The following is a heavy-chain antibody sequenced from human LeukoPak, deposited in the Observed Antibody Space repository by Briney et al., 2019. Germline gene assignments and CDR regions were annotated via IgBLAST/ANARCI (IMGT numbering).Heavy chain of an antibody. CDR2: IYTSGST. CDR1: GGSISGYY. V-gene: IGHV4-4*07. J-gene: IGHJ5*02. CDR3: ARDEYSSSSPWSDP. D-gene: IGHD6-6*01. Sequence: SETLSLTCTVSGGSISGYYWSWIRQPAGKGLEWIGRIYTSGSTNYNPSLKSRVTMSVDTSKNQFSLKLSSVTAADTAVYYCARDEYSSSSPWSDPWGQGTLVTVSS.